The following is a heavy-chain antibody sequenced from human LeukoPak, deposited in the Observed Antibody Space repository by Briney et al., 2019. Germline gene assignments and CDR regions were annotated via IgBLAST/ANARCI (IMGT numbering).Heavy chain of an antibody. D-gene: IGHD1-26*01. Sequence: SETLSLTCTVSGGPISISNYYWAWIRQPPGRGLEWIGSISYSGTYYNPSLKSRLTISVDPSKHHFSLTLRSVTAADTAVYYCARRTSNPVGAIDYWGQGNLVSVSS. CDR3: ARRTSNPVGAIDY. CDR1: GGPISISNYY. J-gene: IGHJ4*02. V-gene: IGHV4-39*01. CDR2: ISYSGT.